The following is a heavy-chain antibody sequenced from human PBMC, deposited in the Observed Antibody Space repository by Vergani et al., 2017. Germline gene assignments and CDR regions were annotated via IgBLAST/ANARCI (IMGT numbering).Heavy chain of an antibody. Sequence: QVQLQQWGAGLLKPSETLSLTCAVYGGSFSGYYWSWIRQPPGKGLEWIGEINHSGGTNYNPSLKSRVTISADTSKNQFSLKLSSVTAADTAVYYCARWAPYSSSWYYFDYWGQGTVVTVSS. CDR2: INHSGGT. CDR3: ARWAPYSSSWYYFDY. D-gene: IGHD6-13*01. J-gene: IGHJ4*02. V-gene: IGHV4-34*01. CDR1: GGSFSGYY.